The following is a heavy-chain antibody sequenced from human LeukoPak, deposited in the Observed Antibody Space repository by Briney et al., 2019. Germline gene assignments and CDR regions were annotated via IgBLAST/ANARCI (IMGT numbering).Heavy chain of an antibody. Sequence: SETLSLTCTVSGASVNTDYWSWIRPPPGKGLEWSGYTYNSGSTNYNPSLKSRVTISVDTSKNQFSLKLSPVTAADTAVYYCARRPHTGYSGDWGPHDYYYGMNVWGQGTTVTVSS. CDR2: TYNSGST. J-gene: IGHJ6*02. V-gene: IGHV4-59*08. CDR3: ARRPHTGYSGDWGPHDYYYGMNV. D-gene: IGHD6-19*01. CDR1: GASVNTDY.